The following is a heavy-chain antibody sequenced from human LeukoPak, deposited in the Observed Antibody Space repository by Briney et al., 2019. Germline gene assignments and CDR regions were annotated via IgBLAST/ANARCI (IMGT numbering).Heavy chain of an antibody. D-gene: IGHD3-16*01. V-gene: IGHV4-39*02. CDR3: ASAPRQASIGGLDY. J-gene: IGHJ4*02. CDR1: GGSISSSPYY. CDR2: ISNTGVT. Sequence: SETLSLTCTASGGSISSSPYYWGWIRQPPGKGLEWIEAISNTGVTYYNPSLRSRVTIFADTSKNHFSLNLRSVTAADTALYYCASAPRQASIGGLDYWGQGTLVTVSS.